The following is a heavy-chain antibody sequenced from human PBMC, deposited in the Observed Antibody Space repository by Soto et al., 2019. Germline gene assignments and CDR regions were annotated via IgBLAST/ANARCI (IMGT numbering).Heavy chain of an antibody. CDR3: ARHDVSYGDYAWFDP. V-gene: IGHV4-39*01. CDR2: IYYSGST. J-gene: IGHJ5*02. Sequence: QVQLQESGPGLVKPSETLSLTCTVSGGSISSISYYWGWIRQPPGKGLEGIGSIYYSGSTYYKPSLKSRVTISVDTSKNQFSLKLSSVTAADTAVYYCARHDVSYGDYAWFDPWGQGTLVTVSS. D-gene: IGHD4-17*01. CDR1: GGSISSISYY.